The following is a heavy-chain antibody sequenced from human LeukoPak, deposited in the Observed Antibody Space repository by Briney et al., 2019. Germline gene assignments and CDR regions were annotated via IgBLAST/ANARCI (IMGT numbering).Heavy chain of an antibody. Sequence: SETLSLTCAVYGGTFSGYYRSWIRQSPGKGLEWIGEINPGGSTNYNPSLESRVIISVDTSKNQFSLKMDSVRAADTAVYYCAREDCSGGDCTSFDYWGQGMLVTVSS. CDR2: INPGGST. CDR1: GGTFSGYY. D-gene: IGHD2-15*01. CDR3: AREDCSGGDCTSFDY. J-gene: IGHJ4*02. V-gene: IGHV4-34*01.